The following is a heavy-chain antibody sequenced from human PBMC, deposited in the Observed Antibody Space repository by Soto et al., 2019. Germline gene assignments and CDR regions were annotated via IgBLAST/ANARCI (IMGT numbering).Heavy chain of an antibody. V-gene: IGHV4-59*01. D-gene: IGHD4-17*01. CDR2: IYYSGST. CDR1: GGSISSYY. CDR3: AREVKYGDYYYYYMDV. J-gene: IGHJ6*03. Sequence: QVQLQESGPGLVKPSETLSLTCSVSGGSISSYYWTWIRQPPGKRLEWIGYIYYSGSTNYNPSLKSRVTISVDTSKNQFSLKLNSVIAADTAVYYCAREVKYGDYYYYYMDVWGKGTTVTVSS.